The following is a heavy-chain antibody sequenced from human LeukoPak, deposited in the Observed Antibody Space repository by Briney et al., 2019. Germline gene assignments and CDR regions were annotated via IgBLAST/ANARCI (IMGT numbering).Heavy chain of an antibody. V-gene: IGHV3-66*02. J-gene: IGHJ4*02. Sequence: GGSLRLSCVASGFIVNRNYMNWVRQAPGKGPDWVSVIYSGGDTYYADYVKGRFTISRDNSKNTLFLQMNSLRPEDTAIYYCARSWDERLNFDYWGQGTLVTVSS. CDR2: IYSGGDT. CDR1: GFIVNRNY. D-gene: IGHD1-26*01. CDR3: ARSWDERLNFDY.